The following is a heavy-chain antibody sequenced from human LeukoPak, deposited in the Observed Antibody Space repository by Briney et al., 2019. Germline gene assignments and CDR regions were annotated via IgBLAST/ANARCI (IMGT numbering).Heavy chain of an antibody. CDR2: IYYSGNT. V-gene: IGHV4-39*07. CDR1: GGSISSGSYY. CDR3: ARAPHFFDTSGSRYYFDY. Sequence: SETLSLTCTVSGGSISSGSYYWSWIRQPPGKGLEWIGSIYYSGNTYYSPSLMSRVTISVDTSKNQFSLNLSSVTAADTAVYFCARAPHFFDTSGSRYYFDYWGQGALVTVSS. J-gene: IGHJ4*02. D-gene: IGHD3-22*01.